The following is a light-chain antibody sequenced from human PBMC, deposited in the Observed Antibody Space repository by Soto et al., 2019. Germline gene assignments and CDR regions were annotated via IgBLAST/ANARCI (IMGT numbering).Light chain of an antibody. CDR2: GAS. CDR1: QSISDT. Sequence: EIVVTMLPGALSVSPRGRATLSCRASQSISDTLAWYQQKPGQAPRLLIYGASTRATGIPARFSGSGSGTEFTLTISSLQSEDFAVYYCQPYNTWPPIPSGQVARPEIK. J-gene: IGKJ5*01. V-gene: IGKV3-15*01. CDR3: QPYNTWPPIP.